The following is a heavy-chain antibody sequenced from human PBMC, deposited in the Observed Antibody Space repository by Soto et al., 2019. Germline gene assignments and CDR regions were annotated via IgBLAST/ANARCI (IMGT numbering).Heavy chain of an antibody. Sequence: PGGSLRLSCVASAFSSHHHAIHWVRQGPGKGLEWVSGIHWNNGATGYADSVKGRFTIFKDSVKNSVYLQMNSLRTDDTAFYYCTEDILPGGADVWGQGTTVTVSS. CDR3: TEDILPGGADV. V-gene: IGHV3-9*02. CDR2: IHWNNGAT. J-gene: IGHJ6*02. CDR1: AFSSHHHA. D-gene: IGHD3-16*01.